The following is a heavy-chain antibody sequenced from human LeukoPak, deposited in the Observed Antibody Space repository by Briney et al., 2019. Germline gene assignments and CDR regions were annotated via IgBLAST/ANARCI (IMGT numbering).Heavy chain of an antibody. CDR1: GFTFSSYE. CDR2: ISSSGSTI. J-gene: IGHJ4*02. V-gene: IGHV3-48*03. Sequence: GGSLRLSCAASGFTFSSYEMNWVRQAPGKGLEWVSYISSSGSTIYYADSVKGRFTISRDNAKNSLYLQMNSLRAEDTAVYYCARDLGGGSFDYWGQGTLVTVSS. D-gene: IGHD3-16*01. CDR3: ARDLGGGSFDY.